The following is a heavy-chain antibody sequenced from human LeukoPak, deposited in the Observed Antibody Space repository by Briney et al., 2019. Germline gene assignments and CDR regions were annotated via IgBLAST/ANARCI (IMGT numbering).Heavy chain of an antibody. CDR2: ISAYNGNT. V-gene: IGHV1-18*04. CDR3: ARRSYSSGWYGTSEFDY. D-gene: IGHD6-19*01. Sequence: ASVKVSCKASGYTFTSYYMHWVRQAPGQGLEWMGWISAYNGNTNYAQKLQGRVTMTTDTSTSTAYMELRSLRSDDTAVYYCARRSYSSGWYGTSEFDYWGQGTLVTVSS. J-gene: IGHJ4*02. CDR1: GYTFTSYY.